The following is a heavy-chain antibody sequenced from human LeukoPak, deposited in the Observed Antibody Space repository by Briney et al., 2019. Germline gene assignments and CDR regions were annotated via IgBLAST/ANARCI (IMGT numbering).Heavy chain of an antibody. J-gene: IGHJ4*02. D-gene: IGHD3-22*01. CDR3: ARDERYDSSGYPFDY. CDR1: GYTFTGYF. Sequence: ASVKVSCKASGYTFTGYFIHGVRQAPGQGLEWMGWINPNSGGTNYAQKFQGRVTMTRDTSINTAYMELSRLRSDDTAVYYCARDERYDSSGYPFDYWGQGTLVTVSS. CDR2: INPNSGGT. V-gene: IGHV1-2*02.